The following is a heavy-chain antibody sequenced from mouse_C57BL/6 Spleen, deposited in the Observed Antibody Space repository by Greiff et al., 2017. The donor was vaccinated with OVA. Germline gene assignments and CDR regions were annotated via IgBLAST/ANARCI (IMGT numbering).Heavy chain of an antibody. J-gene: IGHJ4*01. CDR1: GYTFTDYY. Sequence: EVQLQQSGPELVKPGASVKISCKASGYTFTDYYMNWVKQSHGKSLEWIGDINPNNGGTSYNQKFKGKATLTVDKSSSTAYMELRSLTSEDSAVYYCANGASGSSFYYYAMDYWGQGTSVTVSS. D-gene: IGHD1-1*01. CDR2: INPNNGGT. CDR3: ANGASGSSFYYYAMDY. V-gene: IGHV1-26*01.